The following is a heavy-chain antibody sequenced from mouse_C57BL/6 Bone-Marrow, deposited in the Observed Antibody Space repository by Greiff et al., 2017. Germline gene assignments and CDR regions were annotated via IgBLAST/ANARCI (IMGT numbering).Heavy chain of an antibody. J-gene: IGHJ2*01. V-gene: IGHV1-64*01. D-gene: IGHD1-1*01. CDR3: ARSLYYYGSYY. CDR2: IHPNSGST. CDR1: GYTFTSYW. Sequence: QVQLKQPGAELVKPGASVKLSCKASGYTFTSYWMHWVKQRPGQGLEWIGMIHPNSGSTNYNEKFKSKATLTVDKSSSTAYMQLSSLTSEDSAVYYCARSLYYYGSYYWGQGTTLTVSS.